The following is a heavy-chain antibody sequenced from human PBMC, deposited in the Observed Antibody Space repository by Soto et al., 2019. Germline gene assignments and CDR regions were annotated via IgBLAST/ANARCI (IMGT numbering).Heavy chain of an antibody. D-gene: IGHD3-9*01. CDR1: GGTIRSYD. Sequence: PSETHRHTKTVAGGTIRSYDCSWIRQPPGKGLEWIGYIYYSGSTNYNPSLKSRVTISVDTSKNQFSLKLSSVTAADTAVYYCARGARATYYDILTGYLDYWGQGTLVTVSS. V-gene: IGHV4-59*01. J-gene: IGHJ4*02. CDR2: IYYSGST. CDR3: ARGARATYYDILTGYLDY.